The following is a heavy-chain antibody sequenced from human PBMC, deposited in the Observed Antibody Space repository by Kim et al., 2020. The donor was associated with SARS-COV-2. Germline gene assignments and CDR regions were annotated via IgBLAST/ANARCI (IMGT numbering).Heavy chain of an antibody. CDR3: ARGPTFNVLVPHDKLQRHDCFDP. CDR2: MNPISGNT. D-gene: IGHD2-2*01. V-gene: IGHV1-8*01. Sequence: ASVKVSCTASGYTFTSYDINWVRQAPGQGLEWMGWMNPISGNTGYAQKFQGRVAMTRDSSISTAFMDLSSLTSEDPAGYYCARGPTFNVLVPHDKLQRHDCFDPWGQGTLVSVSS. J-gene: IGHJ5*02. CDR1: GYTFTSYD.